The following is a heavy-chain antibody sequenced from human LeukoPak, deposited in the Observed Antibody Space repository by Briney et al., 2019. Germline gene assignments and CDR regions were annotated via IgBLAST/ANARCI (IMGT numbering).Heavy chain of an antibody. CDR3: AKVEGVAGPGDY. CDR2: ISYDGSNK. CDR1: GFTFSSYG. D-gene: IGHD6-19*01. V-gene: IGHV3-30*18. J-gene: IGHJ4*02. Sequence: PGGSLRLSCAASGFTFSSYGMHWVRQAPGKGLEWVAVISYDGSNKYYADSVKGRFTISRDNSKNTVFLQTNSLRAEDTALYYCAKVEGVAGPGDYWGQGTLVTVSS.